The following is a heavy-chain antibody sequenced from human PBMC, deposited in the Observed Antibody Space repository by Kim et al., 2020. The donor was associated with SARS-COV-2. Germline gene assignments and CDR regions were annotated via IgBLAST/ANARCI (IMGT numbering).Heavy chain of an antibody. D-gene: IGHD6-13*01. CDR2: IYHSGST. CDR3: ASRIAAAVEGLFDY. CDR1: GGSISSSNW. Sequence: SETLSLTCAVSGGSISSSNWWSWVRQPPGKGLEWIGEIYHSGSTNYNPSLKSRVTISVDKSKNQFSLKLSSVTAADTAVYYCASRIAAAVEGLFDYWGQGTLVTVSS. V-gene: IGHV4-4*02. J-gene: IGHJ4*02.